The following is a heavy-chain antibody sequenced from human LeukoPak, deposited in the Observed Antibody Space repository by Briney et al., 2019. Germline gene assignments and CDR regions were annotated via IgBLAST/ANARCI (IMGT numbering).Heavy chain of an antibody. Sequence: SVQVSCNASGYTFTGYNMHWGRRAPGPGREWMGWINPNSCGTNYAQKFQGRFTMTRDTSISTAYMELSRLRSDDTAVYYCARDHLYYYFWSGSLHNWFDPWGQGTLVTVSS. CDR1: GYTFTGYN. V-gene: IGHV1-2*02. J-gene: IGHJ5*02. CDR2: INPNSCGT. D-gene: IGHD3-3*01. CDR3: ARDHLYYYFWSGSLHNWFDP.